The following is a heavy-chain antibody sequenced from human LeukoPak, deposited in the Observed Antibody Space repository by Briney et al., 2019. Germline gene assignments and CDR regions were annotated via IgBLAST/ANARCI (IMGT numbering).Heavy chain of an antibody. J-gene: IGHJ4*02. CDR2: LSPNSGDT. V-gene: IGHV1-2*02. D-gene: IGHD6-13*01. CDR1: GYTFTGYY. Sequence: ASVKVSCKASGYTFTGYYMHWVRQAPGQEFEWVGWLSPNSGDTKFAQKFQGRVTMTRDTSISTAYMELSNLRSDDTAVYYCARATDISSWYLAYWGQGTLVTVSS. CDR3: ARATDISSWYLAY.